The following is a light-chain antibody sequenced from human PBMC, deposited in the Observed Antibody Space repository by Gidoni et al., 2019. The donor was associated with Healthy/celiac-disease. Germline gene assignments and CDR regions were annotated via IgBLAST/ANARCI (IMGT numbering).Light chain of an antibody. CDR3: QQRSNWLT. J-gene: IGKJ4*01. CDR2: DAS. V-gene: IGKV3-11*01. CDR1: QSASSY. Sequence: IVLTQSPATLSLSPGERATLSCRASQSASSYLAWYQQKPGQAPRLLIYDASTRATGIPARVSGSGSGTDFTLTISSLEPKDFAVYYCQQRSNWLTFGGGTKVEIK.